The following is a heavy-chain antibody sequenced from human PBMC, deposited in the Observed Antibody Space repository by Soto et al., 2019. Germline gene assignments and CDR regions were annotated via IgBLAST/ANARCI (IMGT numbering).Heavy chain of an antibody. Sequence: GESLKISCKGSGYNFASYWIGWVRQMPGKGLEWMGIIYAGDSNTRYSPSFQGQVTISVDKSITTAYLQWSSLKASDTAMYYCARVGFLKLLLGRGMDVWGQGTTVTVSS. CDR2: IYAGDSNT. J-gene: IGHJ6*02. V-gene: IGHV5-51*01. CDR3: ARVGFLKLLLGRGMDV. CDR1: GYNFASYW. D-gene: IGHD3-3*02.